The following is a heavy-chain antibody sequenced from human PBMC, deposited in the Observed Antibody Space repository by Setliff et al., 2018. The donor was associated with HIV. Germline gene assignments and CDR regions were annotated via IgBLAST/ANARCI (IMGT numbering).Heavy chain of an antibody. J-gene: IGHJ3*01. CDR2: INAGNGNT. Sequence: GASVKVSCKASGYTFTSYAMHWVRQAPGQRLEWMGWINAGNGNTKYSQEIFRDNMTTDTSTSTAYLELRRLRSDDTAVYFCARNKLSDAFDVWGPGTMVTVSS. CDR3: ARNKLSDAFDV. CDR1: GYTFTSYA. D-gene: IGHD1-1*01. V-gene: IGHV1-3*01.